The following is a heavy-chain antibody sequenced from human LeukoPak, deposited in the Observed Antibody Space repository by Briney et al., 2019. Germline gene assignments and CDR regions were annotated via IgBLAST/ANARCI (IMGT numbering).Heavy chain of an antibody. CDR2: IYSSENT. CDR1: GVSISSYH. V-gene: IGHV4-4*08. D-gene: IGHD5-24*01. Sequence: SETLSLTCTVSGVSISSYHWTWIRQPPGEGLEWIGHIYSSENTNYNPSLRGRVTISLDTSKNQVSLRLTSVTAADTVMYYCARKDGDGWGQGTLVTVSS. CDR3: ARKDGDG. J-gene: IGHJ4*02.